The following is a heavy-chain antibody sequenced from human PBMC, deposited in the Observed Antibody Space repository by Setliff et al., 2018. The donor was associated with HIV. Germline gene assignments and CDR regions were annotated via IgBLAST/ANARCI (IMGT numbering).Heavy chain of an antibody. CDR1: GDSVSSRSYY. CDR2: IYYSGST. CDR3: AQEERDAYNYWFDP. D-gene: IGHD1-1*01. J-gene: IGHJ5*02. V-gene: IGHV4-61*01. Sequence: SETLSLTCTVSGDSVSSRSYYWSWIRQPPGKGLEWIGYIYYSGSTNYNPSLKSRVTMSVDTSKNQFSLKLSSVTAADTAVYYWAQEERDAYNYWFDPWGQGTLVTVSS.